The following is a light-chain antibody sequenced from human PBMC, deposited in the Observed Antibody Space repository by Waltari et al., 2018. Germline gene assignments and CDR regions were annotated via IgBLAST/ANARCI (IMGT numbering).Light chain of an antibody. CDR3: QSYDSRLAVV. CDR1: RSNIGAGYD. J-gene: IGLJ2*01. CDR2: GNN. V-gene: IGLV1-40*01. Sequence: QSVLTQPPSVSGAPGQRVTISCTGSRSNIGAGYDVHWYQQLPGTAPKLLVYGNNNRPSGVPDRFSGSKSGTSASLAITGLQAEDEADYYCQSYDSRLAVVFGGGTKVTVL.